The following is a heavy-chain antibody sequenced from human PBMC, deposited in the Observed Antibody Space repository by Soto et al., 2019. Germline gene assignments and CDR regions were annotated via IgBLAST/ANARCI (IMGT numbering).Heavy chain of an antibody. V-gene: IGHV3-53*04. Sequence: EVQLVESGGGLVQPGGSLRLSCSASGFTVSSSYINWVRQAPGKGLEWVSTFYSGGKTYYAESVKGRFTISRHSSENTLYLQMNSLRSEDTAVYYCARAGQYCTTGTCYPASMGVWGEGTTVTVSS. D-gene: IGHD2-15*01. CDR3: ARAGQYCTTGTCYPASMGV. CDR1: GFTVSSSY. CDR2: FYSGGKT. J-gene: IGHJ6*04.